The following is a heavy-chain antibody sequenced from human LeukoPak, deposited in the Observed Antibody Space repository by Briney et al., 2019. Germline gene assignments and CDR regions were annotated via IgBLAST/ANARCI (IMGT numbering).Heavy chain of an antibody. V-gene: IGHV3-48*02. CDR3: ARGPSGNYGSGGWAEY. Sequence: PGGSLRLSCAASGFTVSSNYMSWVRQAPGKGLEWVSYISSISTSTIYYADSAKGRFTISRDNAKNSVYLQMNSLRDEDTAVYYCARGPSGNYGSGGWAEYWGQGTLVTVSS. CDR1: GFTVSSNY. J-gene: IGHJ4*02. CDR2: ISSISTSTI. D-gene: IGHD3-10*01.